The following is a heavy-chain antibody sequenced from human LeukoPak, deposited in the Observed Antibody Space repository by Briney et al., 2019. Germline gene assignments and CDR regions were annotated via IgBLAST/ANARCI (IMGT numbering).Heavy chain of an antibody. CDR1: GFTFSSYW. V-gene: IGHV3-7*03. D-gene: IGHD3-22*01. Sequence: GGSLRLSCATSGFTFSSYWMSWVRQAPGKGLEWVANIKEGGNEKYYVDSVKGRFTISRDNAKNSLYLQMNSLRAEDTAVYYCARATMIVVALNDYWGQGTLVTVSS. CDR3: ARATMIVVALNDY. J-gene: IGHJ4*02. CDR2: IKEGGNEK.